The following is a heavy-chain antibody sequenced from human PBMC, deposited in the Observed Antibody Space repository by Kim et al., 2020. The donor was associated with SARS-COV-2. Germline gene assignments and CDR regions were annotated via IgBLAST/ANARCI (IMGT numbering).Heavy chain of an antibody. J-gene: IGHJ4*02. V-gene: IGHV1-69*04. CDR2: IIPILGIA. Sequence: SVKVSCKASGGTFSSYAISWVRQAPGQGLEWMGRIIPILGIANYAQKFQGRVTITADKSTSTAYMELSSLRCEDTAVYYCARAPVGDSFDYWGQGTLVTVSS. CDR1: GGTFSSYA. CDR3: ARAPVGDSFDY.